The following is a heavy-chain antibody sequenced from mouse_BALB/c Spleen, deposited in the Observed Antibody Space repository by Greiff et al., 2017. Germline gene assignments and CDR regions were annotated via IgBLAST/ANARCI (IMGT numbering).Heavy chain of an antibody. CDR1: GFTFTDYY. J-gene: IGHJ4*01. Sequence: EVKLVESGGGLVKPGGSLRLSCATSGFTFTDYYMSWVRQPPGKALEWLGFIRNKANGYTTEYSVAVKGRFTISRENSQSILYLQMNTLSAEDSATGDCARGGYYALDYWGQGTSVTVSS. CDR2: IRNKANGYTT. CDR3: ARGGYYALDY. V-gene: IGHV7-3*02.